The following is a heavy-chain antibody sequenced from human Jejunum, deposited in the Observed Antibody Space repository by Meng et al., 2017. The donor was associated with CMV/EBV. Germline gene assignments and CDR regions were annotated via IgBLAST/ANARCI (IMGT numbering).Heavy chain of an antibody. J-gene: IGHJ4*02. Sequence: SCKASAYLFATYSMHWVRQAPGQRLEWMGRINAGNGNTEYSQKFQGRVTITSDTSASTAYMELSSLTSEDTAVYYCARYYGSGALDYWGQGTLVTVSS. CDR3: ARYYGSGALDY. CDR1: AYLFATYS. V-gene: IGHV1-3*01. D-gene: IGHD3-10*01. CDR2: INAGNGNT.